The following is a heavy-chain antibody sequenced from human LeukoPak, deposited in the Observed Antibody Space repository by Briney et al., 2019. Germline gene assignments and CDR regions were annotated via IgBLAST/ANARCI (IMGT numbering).Heavy chain of an antibody. D-gene: IGHD2-15*01. CDR2: ISSSSTYM. V-gene: IGHV3-21*01. J-gene: IGHJ4*02. Sequence: GGSLRLPCAASGFTFSSYSMNWVRQAPGKGLEWVSSISSSSTYMYYADSVKGRFTISRGNAKNSLDLQMNSLRAEDTAVYYCARGWSSPDYWGQGTLVTVSS. CDR1: GFTFSSYS. CDR3: ARGWSSPDY.